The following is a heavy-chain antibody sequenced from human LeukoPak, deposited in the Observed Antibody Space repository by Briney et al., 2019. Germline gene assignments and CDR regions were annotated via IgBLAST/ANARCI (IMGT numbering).Heavy chain of an antibody. V-gene: IGHV3-53*01. CDR1: WFTASGNY. CDR2: IYADGGT. CDR3: TRDSSGPAD. D-gene: IGHD6-19*01. J-gene: IGHJ4*02. Sequence: GGSLRLSCPASWFTASGNYLSWVRQAPGKGLEWVSAIYADGGTYYADSVKGRFNISRASSKNTFYLQMSRLRFEDTAVYYCTRDSSGPADWGRGTLVIVST.